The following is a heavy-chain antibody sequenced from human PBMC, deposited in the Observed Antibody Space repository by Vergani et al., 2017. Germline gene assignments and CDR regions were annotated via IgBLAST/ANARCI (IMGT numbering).Heavy chain of an antibody. CDR2: VYTSGNT. Sequence: QVQLQESGPGLVKPSQTLSLTCTVSGGSISSRTSYWSWIRQPAGKGLEWIGRVYTSGNTNYNPSLKSRVTMSVDTSKNQFSLKLSSVTATDTAVYYCATGNSAYPSSGMDVWGQGTTVIVSS. D-gene: IGHD1/OR15-1a*01. CDR1: GGSISSRTSY. CDR3: ATGNSAYPSSGMDV. V-gene: IGHV4-61*02. J-gene: IGHJ6*02.